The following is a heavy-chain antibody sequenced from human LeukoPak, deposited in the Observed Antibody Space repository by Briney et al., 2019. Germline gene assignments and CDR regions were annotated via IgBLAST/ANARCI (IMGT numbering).Heavy chain of an antibody. Sequence: PSETLSLTCTVPGGSISSSNNYWCWIRQPPGKGLEWIGSIYYGGSTYYNPSLKSRVTISVDTSKNQFSLKLSSVTAADTAVYYCARGMLEYCSSSSCYRGGWFDPWGQGTLVTVSS. CDR1: GGSISSSNNY. J-gene: IGHJ5*02. CDR2: IYYGGST. D-gene: IGHD2-2*01. V-gene: IGHV4-39*01. CDR3: ARGMLEYCSSSSCYRGGWFDP.